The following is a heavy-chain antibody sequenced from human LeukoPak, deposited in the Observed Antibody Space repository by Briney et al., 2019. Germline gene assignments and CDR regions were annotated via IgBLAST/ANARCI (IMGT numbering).Heavy chain of an antibody. CDR2: ISSSGSTI. V-gene: IGHV3-48*03. J-gene: IGHJ3*02. Sequence: GGSLRLSCAASGFTFSSYEMNWVRQAPGKGLEWVSYISSSGSTIYYADSVKGRFTISRDNAKNSRYLQMNSLRAEDTAVYYCARASSGWANNAFDIWGQGTMVTVSS. D-gene: IGHD6-19*01. CDR3: ARASSGWANNAFDI. CDR1: GFTFSSYE.